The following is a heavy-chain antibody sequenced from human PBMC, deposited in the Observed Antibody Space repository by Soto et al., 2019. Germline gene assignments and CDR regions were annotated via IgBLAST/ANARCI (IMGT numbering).Heavy chain of an antibody. D-gene: IGHD6-19*01. J-gene: IGHJ3*02. Sequence: PGGSLTHSCGASVFTFSSNYMSWLRQAPGKGLEWVSVIYSGGSTYYADSVKGRFTISRDNSKNTLYLQMNSLRAEDTAVYYCARENGAGTDDAFDIWGQGTMVTVSS. CDR3: ARENGAGTDDAFDI. CDR2: IYSGGST. V-gene: IGHV3-53*01. CDR1: VFTFSSNY.